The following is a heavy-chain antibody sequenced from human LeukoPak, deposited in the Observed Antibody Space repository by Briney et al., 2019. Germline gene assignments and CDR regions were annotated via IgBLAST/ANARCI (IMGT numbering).Heavy chain of an antibody. CDR2: ISSDGRNK. CDR1: GFTFSSYA. CDR3: AKELRGGVFPDY. J-gene: IGHJ4*02. D-gene: IGHD6-13*01. V-gene: IGHV3-30*18. Sequence: GGSLRLSCAASGFTFSSYAMYCVRQTPGKGLECVALISSDGRNKYYTDSVKGRFTISRDTSKNTLYLQMNSLRAEDTSMYYCAKELRGGVFPDYWGQGTLVTVSS.